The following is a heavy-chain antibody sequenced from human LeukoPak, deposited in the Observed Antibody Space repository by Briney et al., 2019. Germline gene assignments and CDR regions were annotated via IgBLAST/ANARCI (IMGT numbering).Heavy chain of an antibody. Sequence: SETLSLTCTVSGGSISSYYWSWIRQPPGKGLEWIGYIYYSGSTNYNPSLKSRVTISVDTSKNQFSLKLSSVTAADTAVYYCARWGPYCSSTSCYEQGGYYLDYWGQGTLVTVSS. CDR3: ARWGPYCSSTSCYEQGGYYLDY. V-gene: IGHV4-59*01. CDR1: GGSISSYY. CDR2: IYYSGST. D-gene: IGHD2-2*01. J-gene: IGHJ4*02.